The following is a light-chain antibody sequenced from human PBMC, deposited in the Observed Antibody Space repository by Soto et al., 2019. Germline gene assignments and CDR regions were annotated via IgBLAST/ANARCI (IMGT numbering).Light chain of an antibody. J-gene: IGLJ3*02. CDR1: SNDISGYNH. CDR2: DVD. V-gene: IGLV2-14*03. Sequence: QSALTQPTSVSGSPGQSITISCTGVSNDISGYNHVSWYQQHPGKVPRLIIYDVDNRPLGVSNRFSGSQSGNTASLSISGLQAEDEAQYFCCAYTARTTLSWVFGGGTKLTVL. CDR3: CAYTARTTLSWV.